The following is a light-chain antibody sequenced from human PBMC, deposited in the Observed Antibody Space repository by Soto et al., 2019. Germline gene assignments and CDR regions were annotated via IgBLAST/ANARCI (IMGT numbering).Light chain of an antibody. V-gene: IGLV2-8*01. CDR3: SSYAASNNFYFV. CDR2: EVT. CDR1: SSDVGGYNY. J-gene: IGLJ3*02. Sequence: QSVLTQPPSASGSPGQSVTISCTGTSSDVGGYNYVSWYQQYPGRAPKLMNYEVTKRPSGVPDRFSGSKSGNTASLTVSGLQVEDEADYYCSSYAASNNFYFVFGGGTKVTVL.